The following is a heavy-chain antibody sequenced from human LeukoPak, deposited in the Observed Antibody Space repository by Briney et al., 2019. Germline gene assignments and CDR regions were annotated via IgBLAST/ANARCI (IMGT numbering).Heavy chain of an antibody. V-gene: IGHV4-59*01. J-gene: IGHJ5*02. Sequence: PSETLSLTCTVSGGSISSYYWSWIRQPPGKGLEWIGYIYYSGSTNYNPSLKSRVTISVDTSKNQFSLKLSSVTAADTAVYYCAREYGSSWYWFDPWGQGTLVTVSS. CDR3: AREYGSSWYWFDP. CDR1: GGSISSYY. D-gene: IGHD6-13*01. CDR2: IYYSGST.